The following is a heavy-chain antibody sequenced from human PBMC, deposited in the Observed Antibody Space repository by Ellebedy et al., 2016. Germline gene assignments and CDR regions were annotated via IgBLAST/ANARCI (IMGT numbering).Heavy chain of an antibody. J-gene: IGHJ4*02. D-gene: IGHD1-26*01. CDR1: GFTFSSSG. CDR3: AARGFATTRWAFDY. V-gene: IGHV3-23*01. CDR2: ASAGSGST. Sequence: GGSLRLSCAASGFTFSSSGMMWVRQAPGKGLEWVSTASAGSGSTFYADSVKGRLTISRDNSKNTVYLQMNSLRAEDTAVYYCAARGFATTRWAFDYWGQGTLVTVSS.